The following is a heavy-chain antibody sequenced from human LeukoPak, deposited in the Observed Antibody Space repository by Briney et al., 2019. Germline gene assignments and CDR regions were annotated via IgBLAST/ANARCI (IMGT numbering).Heavy chain of an antibody. D-gene: IGHD3-10*01. CDR2: ISAYNGNT. CDR1: GYTFTSYG. J-gene: IGHJ6*02. CDR3: ARGPPTIYGSGSFRFGMDV. Sequence: ASVKVSCKASGYTFTSYGISWVRQAPGQGLEWMGWISAYNGNTNYAQKLQGRVTMTTDTSTSTAYMELRSLRSDDTAVYYCARGPPTIYGSGSFRFGMDVWGQGTTVTVSS. V-gene: IGHV1-18*01.